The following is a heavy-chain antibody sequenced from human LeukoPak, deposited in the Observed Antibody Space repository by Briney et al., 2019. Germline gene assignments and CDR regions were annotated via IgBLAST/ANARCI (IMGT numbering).Heavy chain of an antibody. V-gene: IGHV1-18*01. J-gene: IGHJ6*03. D-gene: IGHD6-13*01. CDR3: ARVIAAATFGYYYYYMDV. Sequence: ASVKVSCKASGYTFTSYGISWVRQAPGQGLEWMGWISAYNGNTNYAQKLQGRVTMTTDTSTSTAYMELRSLRSDDTAVYYCARVIAAATFGYYYYYMDVWGKGTTVTVSS. CDR2: ISAYNGNT. CDR1: GYTFTSYG.